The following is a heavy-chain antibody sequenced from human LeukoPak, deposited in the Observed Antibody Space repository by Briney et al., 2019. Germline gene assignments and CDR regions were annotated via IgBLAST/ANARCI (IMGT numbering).Heavy chain of an antibody. D-gene: IGHD2-15*01. J-gene: IGHJ5*02. CDR2: INPNSGVT. Sequence: ASVKVSCKASGYTFTGYYMHWVRQAPGQGLEGMGWINPNSGVTNYAQKFQGRVTMTRDTSISTAYMELSRLRSDDTAVYYCARGVFYCSGGSCPQTSTWGQGTLVTVSS. CDR3: ARGVFYCSGGSCPQTST. CDR1: GYTFTGYY. V-gene: IGHV1-2*02.